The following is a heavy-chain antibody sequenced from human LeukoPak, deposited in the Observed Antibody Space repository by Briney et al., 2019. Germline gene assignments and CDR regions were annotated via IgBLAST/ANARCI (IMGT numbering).Heavy chain of an antibody. CDR1: GFTFSSYA. D-gene: IGHD3-10*01. CDR2: ISGSYGST. V-gene: IGHV3-23*01. CDR3: ARGVVRDYASDY. Sequence: GGSLRLSCAASGFTFSSYAMSWVRQAPGKGLEWVSAISGSYGSTYYADSVKGRFTISRDNSKNTLYLQMNSLRAEDTAVYYCARGVVRDYASDYWGQGTLVTVSS. J-gene: IGHJ4*02.